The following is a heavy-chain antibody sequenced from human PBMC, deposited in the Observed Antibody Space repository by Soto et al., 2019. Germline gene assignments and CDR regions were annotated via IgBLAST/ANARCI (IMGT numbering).Heavy chain of an antibody. V-gene: IGHV4-30-4*01. CDR1: GCSISSGDYY. CDR2: IYYSGRP. D-gene: IGHD6-19*01. Sequence: QVQLQESGPGLVKPSQTLSLTCTVSGCSISSGDYYWSWIRQPPGKGLEWIGYIYYSGRPYYNPSLKSRVTISVDTSKNQFALKLSSVTAADTAVYYCARGLAVAGTCWFDPWGHGTLVTVSS. CDR3: ARGLAVAGTCWFDP. J-gene: IGHJ5*02.